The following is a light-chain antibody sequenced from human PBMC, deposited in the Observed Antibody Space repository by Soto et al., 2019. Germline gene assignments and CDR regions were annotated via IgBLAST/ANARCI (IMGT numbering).Light chain of an antibody. CDR3: QQRSNWPMVT. CDR1: QSVSSY. V-gene: IGKV3-11*01. Sequence: EIVLTQSPATLSLSPGERATLSCRASQSVSSYLAWYQQKPGQAPRLLIYDASNRATGIPARFSGSGSGTDFTLTISSLEPEECAVYYCQQRSNWPMVTFGPGTKVDIK. J-gene: IGKJ3*01. CDR2: DAS.